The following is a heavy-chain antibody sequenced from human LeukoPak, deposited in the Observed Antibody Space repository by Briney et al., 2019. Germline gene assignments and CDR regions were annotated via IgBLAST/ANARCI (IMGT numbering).Heavy chain of an antibody. CDR3: AGEISNWFDP. Sequence: GGSLRLSCAASGFPFSNFAMDWVRQSPGKGLEWVSTISNSGDSTFYPDSVKGRFTISRDNAKNSLYLQMSGLRVEDTGVYYCAGEISNWFDPWGQGTLVTVSS. CDR2: ISNSGDST. D-gene: IGHD3-16*01. CDR1: GFPFSNFA. V-gene: IGHV3-23*01. J-gene: IGHJ5*02.